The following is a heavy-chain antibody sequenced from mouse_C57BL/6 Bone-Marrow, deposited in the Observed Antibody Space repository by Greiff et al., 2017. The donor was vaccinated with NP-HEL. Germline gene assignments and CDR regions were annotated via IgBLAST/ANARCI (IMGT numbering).Heavy chain of an antibody. D-gene: IGHD1-1*01. V-gene: IGHV1-75*01. J-gene: IGHJ3*01. CDR2: IFPGSGST. Sequence: QVHVKQSGPELVKPGASVKISCKASGYTFTDYYINWVKQRPGQGLEWIGWIFPGSGSTYYNEKFKGKATLTVDKSSSTAYMLLSSLTSEDSAVYFCARIRDYYGSWPFAYWGQGTLVTVSA. CDR1: GYTFTDYY. CDR3: ARIRDYYGSWPFAY.